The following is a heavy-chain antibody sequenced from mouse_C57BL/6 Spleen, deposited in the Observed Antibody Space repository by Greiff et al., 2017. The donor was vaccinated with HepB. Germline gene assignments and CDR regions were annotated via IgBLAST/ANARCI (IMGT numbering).Heavy chain of an antibody. CDR3: ARASYSYGRGAWFAD. Sequence: EVQVVASGGGLVKPGGSLKLSCAASGFTFSSYAMSWVRQTPEKRLEWVATISDGGSYTYYPDNVKIRFTISRDNAKNNLYLQMSHLKSEDTAMYDCARASYSYGRGAWFADWGQGTLVTVSA. D-gene: IGHD1-1*01. CDR2: ISDGGSYT. J-gene: IGHJ3*01. V-gene: IGHV5-4*01. CDR1: GFTFSSYA.